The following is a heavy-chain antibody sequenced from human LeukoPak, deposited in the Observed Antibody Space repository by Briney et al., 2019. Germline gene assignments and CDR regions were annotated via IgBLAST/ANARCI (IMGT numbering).Heavy chain of an antibody. V-gene: IGHV4-34*01. Sequence: SETLSLTSAVYGGSFSGYYWSWIRQPPGKGLEWIGEINHSGSTNYNPSLKSRVTISVDTSKNQFSLKLSSVTAADTAVYYCARGYGYVVHGFDYWGQGTLVTVSS. D-gene: IGHD6-13*01. CDR3: ARGYGYVVHGFDY. CDR1: GGSFSGYY. CDR2: INHSGST. J-gene: IGHJ4*02.